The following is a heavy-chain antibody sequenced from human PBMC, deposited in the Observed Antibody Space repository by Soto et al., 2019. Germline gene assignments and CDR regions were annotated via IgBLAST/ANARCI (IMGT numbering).Heavy chain of an antibody. CDR3: ARDRHPLGYCNNGVSYGNGYVDY. D-gene: IGHD2-8*01. CDR2: ISYDGKQK. Sequence: QVQLVESGGGGVQPGRSLRLSCAASGFTFSTYAMDWVRQAPGKGLEWVAVISYDGKQKYYADSVEGRFTISRDNSKNTLFLQMNSLRPEDTAVYYCARDRHPLGYCNNGVSYGNGYVDYWGQGTLVTVSS. V-gene: IGHV3-30*04. J-gene: IGHJ4*02. CDR1: GFTFSTYA.